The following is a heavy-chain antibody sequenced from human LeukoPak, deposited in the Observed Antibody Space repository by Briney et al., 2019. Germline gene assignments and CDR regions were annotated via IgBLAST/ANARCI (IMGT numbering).Heavy chain of an antibody. CDR2: IKSDGSST. V-gene: IGHV3-74*01. Sequence: PGRSLRLSCAASGFTFSRHWMHWVRQAPGNGLVWVSCIKSDGSSTSIADSAKGRFTISRDNAKNTVYLQMNSLRAEDTAVYYCVRDNRSYNFDYWGQGTLVTVSS. CDR1: GFTFSRHW. J-gene: IGHJ4*02. D-gene: IGHD1-26*01. CDR3: VRDNRSYNFDY.